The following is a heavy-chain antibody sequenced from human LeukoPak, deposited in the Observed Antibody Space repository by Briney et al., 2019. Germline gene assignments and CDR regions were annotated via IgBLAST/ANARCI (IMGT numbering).Heavy chain of an antibody. D-gene: IGHD3-3*01. V-gene: IGHV4-59*01. J-gene: IGHJ4*02. CDR2: IYYSGST. Sequence: PSETLSLTCTVSGGSISSYYWSWIRQPPGKELEWIGYIYYSGSTNYNPSLKSRVTISVDTSKNQFSLKLSSVTAADTAVYYCARDFGGSGYLDYWGQGTLVTVSS. CDR1: GGSISSYY. CDR3: ARDFGGSGYLDY.